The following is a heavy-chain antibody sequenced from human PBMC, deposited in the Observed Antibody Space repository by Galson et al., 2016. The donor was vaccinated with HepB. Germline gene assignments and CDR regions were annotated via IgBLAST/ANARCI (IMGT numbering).Heavy chain of an antibody. V-gene: IGHV3-7*01. D-gene: IGHD5-18*01. CDR1: GFPFSSYW. CDR3: ASAGSRYGILDY. Sequence: SLRLSCAASGFPFSSYWMSWVRQAPGKGLEWVANIKQDGSEIYYVDSVKGRFTISRDNAKNSLYLQMNSLRAEDTAGYYCASAGSRYGILDYWGQGTLVTGSS. CDR2: IKQDGSEI. J-gene: IGHJ4*02.